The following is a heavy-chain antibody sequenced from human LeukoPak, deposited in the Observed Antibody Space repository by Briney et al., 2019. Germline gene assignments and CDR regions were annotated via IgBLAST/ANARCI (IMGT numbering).Heavy chain of an antibody. CDR1: GFTFSSYG. J-gene: IGHJ4*02. Sequence: GGSLRLPCAASGFTFSSYGMHWVRQAPGKGLEWVAFIRYDGSNKYYADSVKGRFTISRDNSKNTLYLQMNSLRAEDTAVYYCARDRTAGGPARLFDYWGQGTLVTVSS. CDR2: IRYDGSNK. V-gene: IGHV3-30*02. D-gene: IGHD3-16*01. CDR3: ARDRTAGGPARLFDY.